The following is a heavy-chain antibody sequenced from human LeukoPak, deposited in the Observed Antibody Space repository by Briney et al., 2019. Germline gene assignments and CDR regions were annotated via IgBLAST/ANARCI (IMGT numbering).Heavy chain of an antibody. D-gene: IGHD6-13*01. CDR2: INPNSGGT. V-gene: IGHV1-2*02. CDR1: GYTFTGYY. J-gene: IGHJ4*02. CDR3: ARDLSYSGSSGYYFDY. Sequence: ASVKVSCKASGYTFTGYYMHWVRQAPGQGLEWMGWINPNSGGTNYAQKFQGRVTMTRDTSISTAYMELSRLRSDDTAVYYCARDLSYSGSSGYYFDYWGQGTLVTVSS.